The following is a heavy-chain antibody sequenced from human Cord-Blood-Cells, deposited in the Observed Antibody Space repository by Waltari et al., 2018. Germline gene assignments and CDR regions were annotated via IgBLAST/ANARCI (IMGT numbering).Heavy chain of an antibody. J-gene: IGHJ6*03. CDR2: MNPNSGNT. D-gene: IGHD6-13*01. V-gene: IGHV1-8*03. Sequence: QVQLVQSGAEVKKPGASVKVSCKASGYNFTSYDINWVRQASGQGLEWMGWMNPNSGNTGYAQKFQGRVTITRNTSISTAYMELSSLRSEDTAVYYCARGAAAAGTYYYYYMDVWGKETTVTVSS. CDR3: ARGAAAAGTYYYYYMDV. CDR1: GYNFTSYD.